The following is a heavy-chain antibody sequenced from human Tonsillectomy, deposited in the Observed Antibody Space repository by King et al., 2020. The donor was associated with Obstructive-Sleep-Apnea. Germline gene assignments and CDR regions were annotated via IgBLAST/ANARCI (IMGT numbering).Heavy chain of an antibody. J-gene: IGHJ4*02. D-gene: IGHD1-1*01. CDR3: ARHPATGTTSGFDY. CDR2: ISYDGRGK. CDR1: GFTFSNYV. V-gene: IGHV3-30*04. Sequence: VQLVESGGGVVQPGTSLRLSCAASGFTFSNYVMHWVRQAPGKGLEWVAVISYDGRGKYDADSLKGRFTIARDNSKNTMFLQMNSLRVEDTAVYYCARHPATGTTSGFDYWGQGTLVTVSS.